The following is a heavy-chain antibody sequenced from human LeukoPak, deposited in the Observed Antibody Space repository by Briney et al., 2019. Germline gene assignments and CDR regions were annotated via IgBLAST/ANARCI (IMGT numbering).Heavy chain of an antibody. Sequence: ASVKVSCKVSGYTLTELSMHWVRQAPGKGLEWMGGFDPEDGETIYAQKFQGRVTMTEDTSTDTAYMELNSLRSEDTAVYYCATHPPPGGAAAGTDLYYWGQGTLVTVSS. V-gene: IGHV1-24*01. CDR1: GYTLTELS. CDR2: FDPEDGET. J-gene: IGHJ4*02. CDR3: ATHPPPGGAAAGTDLYY. D-gene: IGHD6-13*01.